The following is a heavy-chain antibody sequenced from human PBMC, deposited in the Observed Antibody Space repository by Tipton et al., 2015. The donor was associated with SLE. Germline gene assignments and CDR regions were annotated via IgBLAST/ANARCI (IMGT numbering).Heavy chain of an antibody. J-gene: IGHJ4*02. V-gene: IGHV4-34*01. Sequence: TLSLTCAVYGGSFSGYYWSWIRQPPGKGLEWIGEINHSGSTNYNPSLKSRVTISVDTSKNQFSLKLSSVTAADTAVYYCARDPGTRFGEFGYWGQGTLVTVSS. CDR3: ARDPGTRFGEFGY. CDR2: INHSGST. CDR1: GGSFSGYY. D-gene: IGHD3-10*01.